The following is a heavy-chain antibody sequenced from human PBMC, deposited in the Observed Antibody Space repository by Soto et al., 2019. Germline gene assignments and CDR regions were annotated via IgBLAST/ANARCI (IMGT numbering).Heavy chain of an antibody. CDR2: INHSGST. CDR3: ARGWRPPSVSWQLERRSGFDY. J-gene: IGHJ4*02. V-gene: IGHV4-34*01. Sequence: SETLSLTCAVYGGSFSGYYWSWIRQPPGKGLEWIGEINHSGSTNYNPSLKSRVTISVDTSKNQFSLKLSSVTAADTAVYYCARGWRPPSVSWQLERRSGFDYLGQGTLVTVSS. CDR1: GGSFSGYY. D-gene: IGHD1-1*01.